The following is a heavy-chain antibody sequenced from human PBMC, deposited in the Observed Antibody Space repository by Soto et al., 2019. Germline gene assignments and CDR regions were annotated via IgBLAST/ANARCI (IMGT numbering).Heavy chain of an antibody. CDR2: ISAYNGNT. CDR1: GYTFTSYG. V-gene: IGHV1-18*01. J-gene: IGHJ3*02. CDR3: ARDYNRTRTLVDARGVDAFDI. Sequence: ASVKVSCKASGYTFTSYGISWVRQAPGQGLEWMGWISAYNGNTNYAQKLQGRVTMTTDTSTSTAYMELRSLRSDDTAVYYCARDYNRTRTLVDARGVDAFDIWGQGTMVTVSS. D-gene: IGHD2-15*01.